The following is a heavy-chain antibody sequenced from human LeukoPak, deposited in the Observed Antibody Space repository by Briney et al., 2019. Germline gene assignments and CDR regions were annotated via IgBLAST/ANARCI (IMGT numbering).Heavy chain of an antibody. CDR3: ARVTRQWLVIDY. CDR2: IYTSGST. D-gene: IGHD6-19*01. J-gene: IGHJ4*02. V-gene: IGHV4-4*07. Sequence: SETLSLTCTVSGGSISSYYWSWIRQPAGKGLEWIGRIYTSGSTNYNPSLKGRVTMSVDTSKNQFSLKLSSVTAADTAVYYCARVTRQWLVIDYWGQGTLVTASS. CDR1: GGSISSYY.